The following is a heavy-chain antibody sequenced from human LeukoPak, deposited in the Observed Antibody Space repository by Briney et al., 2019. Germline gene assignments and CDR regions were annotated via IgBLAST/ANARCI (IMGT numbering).Heavy chain of an antibody. Sequence: GGSLRLSCAASGFTFSTFAMIWVRQPPGKGLEWVSSILPSGGEIHYVDSVRGRFTISRDNSKSTLSLQMNSLRAEDTAVYYCASSRPGPMVRGVSFDYWGQGTLVTVSS. CDR2: ILPSGGEI. CDR3: ASSRPGPMVRGVSFDY. V-gene: IGHV3-23*01. D-gene: IGHD3-10*01. CDR1: GFTFSTFA. J-gene: IGHJ4*02.